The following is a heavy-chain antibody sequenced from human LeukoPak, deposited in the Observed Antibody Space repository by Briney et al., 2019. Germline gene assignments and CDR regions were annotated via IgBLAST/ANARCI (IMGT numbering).Heavy chain of an antibody. V-gene: IGHV3-23*01. CDR3: AKAPGPVY. Sequence: PGGSLRLSYVASGFTFGSYAMTWVRQAPGKGLEWVSSISANGDSTLYADSVKGRFTISRDNSKNTLYLQMNSLRAEDTAVYYCAKAPGPVYWGQGTLVTVSS. CDR2: ISANGDST. D-gene: IGHD2-8*02. CDR1: GFTFGSYA. J-gene: IGHJ4*02.